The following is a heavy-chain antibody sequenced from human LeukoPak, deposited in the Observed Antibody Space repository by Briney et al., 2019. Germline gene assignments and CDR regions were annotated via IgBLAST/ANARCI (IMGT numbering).Heavy chain of an antibody. J-gene: IGHJ4*02. V-gene: IGHV3-21*01. CDR1: GFTFSSYA. CDR3: ARITGDYEGGY. Sequence: GGSLRLSCAASGFTFSSYAMSWVRQAPGKGLEWVSSISSSSSYIYYADSVKGRFTISRDNAKNSLYLQMNSLRAEDTAVYYCARITGDYEGGYWGQGTLVTVSS. D-gene: IGHD4-17*01. CDR2: ISSSSSYI.